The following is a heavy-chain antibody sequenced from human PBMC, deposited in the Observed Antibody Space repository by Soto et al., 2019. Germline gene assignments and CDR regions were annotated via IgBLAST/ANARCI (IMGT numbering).Heavy chain of an antibody. CDR3: ARGYFNILTGYYMDV. J-gene: IGHJ6*02. CDR2: IYYSGNT. D-gene: IGHD3-9*01. CDR1: GGSISSYY. V-gene: IGHV4-59*01. Sequence: QVQLQESGPGLVKPSETLSLTCTVSGGSISSYYWSWIRQPPGKGLEWIGYIYYSGNTNYNPSLQRRVTISADRSKNQFSLKLSSVTAADTAVYYCARGYFNILTGYYMDVWGQGTTVTVSS.